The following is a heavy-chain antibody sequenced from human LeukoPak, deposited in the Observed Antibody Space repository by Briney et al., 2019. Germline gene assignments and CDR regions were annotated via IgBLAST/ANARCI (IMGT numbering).Heavy chain of an antibody. CDR2: FSEGGGST. J-gene: IGHJ4*02. D-gene: IGHD1-7*01. Sequence: GGSLRLSCAASGFTFNNYALSWVRQAPGRGLEWVSIFSEGGGSTRYADSVKGRFTISRDNSMNTLYLQMDSLRAEDTAVYYCAKDRRGNWNYVGHFDHWGQGTLVTVSS. V-gene: IGHV3-23*01. CDR3: AKDRRGNWNYVGHFDH. CDR1: GFTFNNYA.